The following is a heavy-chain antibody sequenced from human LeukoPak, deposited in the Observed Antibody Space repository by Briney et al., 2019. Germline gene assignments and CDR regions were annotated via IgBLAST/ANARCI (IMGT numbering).Heavy chain of an antibody. D-gene: IGHD1-26*01. CDR3: ARLNRGEPLSGY. CDR1: VGSISSSSYD. V-gene: IGHV4-39*01. J-gene: IGHJ4*02. CDR2: IYYSGST. Sequence: SETLSLSCTVSVGSISSSSYDWGWIRQRPGKGLEWIGSIYYSGSTYYNPSLKGRVTISVDTSKNQFSLKLSSVTAADTAVYYCARLNRGEPLSGYWGQGTLVTVSS.